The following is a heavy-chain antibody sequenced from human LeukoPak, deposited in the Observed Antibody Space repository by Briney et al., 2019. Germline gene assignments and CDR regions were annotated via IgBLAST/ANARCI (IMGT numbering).Heavy chain of an antibody. V-gene: IGHV3-7*01. CDR3: ARWSLGDY. CDR2: IKPDGSDQ. D-gene: IGHD1-26*01. CDR1: GFTFSSYW. Sequence: PGGSLRLSCAASGFTFSSYWMSWVRQAPGKGLEWVANIKPDGSDQYYVDSVKGRFTISRDNAKNSLYLQVNSLRAEDTAVYYCARWSLGDYWGQGTLVTVSS. J-gene: IGHJ4*02.